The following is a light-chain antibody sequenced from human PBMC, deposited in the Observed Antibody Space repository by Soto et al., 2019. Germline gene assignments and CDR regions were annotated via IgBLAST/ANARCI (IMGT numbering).Light chain of an antibody. CDR2: GAT. V-gene: IGKV3-20*01. Sequence: EIVLTQSPGTLSLSPGERATLSCRASQSVSSSYLAWYLQKPGQSPRLLIYGATRRAIGTPDRFSGSGSGTDFTLTISRLEPEDFAVYYCQQHGSSPWTFGQGTKVEIK. CDR3: QQHGSSPWT. J-gene: IGKJ1*01. CDR1: QSVSSSY.